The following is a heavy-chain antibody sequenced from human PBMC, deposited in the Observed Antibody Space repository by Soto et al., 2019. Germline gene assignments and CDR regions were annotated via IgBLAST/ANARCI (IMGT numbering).Heavy chain of an antibody. Sequence: GESLKISCKVSGYSFTSYWIGWVRQMPGKGLEWMGIIYPGDSDTRYSPSFQGQVTISADKSISTAYLQWSSLKASDTAMYYCARSPYSSSWYRSSRFDPWGQGTLVTVSS. V-gene: IGHV5-51*01. CDR3: ARSPYSSSWYRSSRFDP. CDR1: GYSFTSYW. J-gene: IGHJ5*02. D-gene: IGHD6-13*01. CDR2: IYPGDSDT.